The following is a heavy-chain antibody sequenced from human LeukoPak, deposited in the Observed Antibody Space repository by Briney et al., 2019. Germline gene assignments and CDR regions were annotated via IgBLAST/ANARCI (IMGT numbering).Heavy chain of an antibody. Sequence: GGSLRLSCAASGFTFSSYSMNWVRQAPGKGLEWVSSISSSSSYICYADSVKGRFTISRDNAKNSLYLQMNSLRAEDTAVYYCARLSWYYDFWSGYPYWGQGTLVTVSS. CDR2: ISSSSSYI. V-gene: IGHV3-21*01. CDR3: ARLSWYYDFWSGYPY. D-gene: IGHD3-3*01. J-gene: IGHJ4*02. CDR1: GFTFSSYS.